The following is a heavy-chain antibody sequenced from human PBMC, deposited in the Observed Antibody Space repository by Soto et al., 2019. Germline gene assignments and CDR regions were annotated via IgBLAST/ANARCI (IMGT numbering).Heavy chain of an antibody. Sequence: GGSLRLSCAASGFTFSSYGMHWVRQAPGKGLEWVAVISYDGSNKYYADSVKGRFTISRDNSKNTLYLQMNSLRAEDTAVYYCAKDVDYGDYSNYFDYWGQGTLVTVSS. D-gene: IGHD4-17*01. CDR1: GFTFSSYG. CDR2: ISYDGSNK. V-gene: IGHV3-30*18. J-gene: IGHJ4*02. CDR3: AKDVDYGDYSNYFDY.